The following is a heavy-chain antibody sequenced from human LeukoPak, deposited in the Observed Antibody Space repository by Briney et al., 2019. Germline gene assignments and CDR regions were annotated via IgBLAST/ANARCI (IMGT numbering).Heavy chain of an antibody. CDR2: IYPGDSDT. CDR1: GYTFTSYW. CDR3: ARQFSAPDLEDY. Sequence: KVSCKASGYTFTSYWIGWVRQMPGKGLEWMGIIYPGDSDTRYSPSFQGQVTISADKSISTAYLQWSSLKASDTAMYYCARQFSAPDLEDYWGQGTLVTVSS. V-gene: IGHV5-51*01. J-gene: IGHJ4*02. D-gene: IGHD6-6*01.